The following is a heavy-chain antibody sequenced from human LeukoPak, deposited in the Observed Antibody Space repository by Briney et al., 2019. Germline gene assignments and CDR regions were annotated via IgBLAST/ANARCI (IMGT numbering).Heavy chain of an antibody. V-gene: IGHV1-69*05. D-gene: IGHD1-26*01. Sequence: ASVKVSCKASGGTFSSYAISWVRQAPGQGLEWMGGIIPIFGTANYTQKFQGRVTITTDESTSTAYMELSSLRSEDTAVYYCATLGPYYYYYYMDVWGKGTTVTVSS. CDR3: ATLGPYYYYYYMDV. CDR2: IIPIFGTA. CDR1: GGTFSSYA. J-gene: IGHJ6*03.